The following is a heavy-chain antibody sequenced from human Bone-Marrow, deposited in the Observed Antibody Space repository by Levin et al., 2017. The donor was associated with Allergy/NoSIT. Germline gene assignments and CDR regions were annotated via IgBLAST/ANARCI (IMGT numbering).Heavy chain of an antibody. J-gene: IGHJ5*02. CDR3: ARPRWSQLNWFDP. Sequence: PSETLSLTCTVSGGSITSSSYYWGWIRQPPGKGLEWIGSIYYSGSTYYNPSLKSRVTISVDTSKNQFSLKLSSVTAADTAVYYCARPRWSQLNWFDPWGQGTLVTVSS. V-gene: IGHV4-39*01. D-gene: IGHD4-23*01. CDR1: GGSITSSSYY. CDR2: IYYSGST.